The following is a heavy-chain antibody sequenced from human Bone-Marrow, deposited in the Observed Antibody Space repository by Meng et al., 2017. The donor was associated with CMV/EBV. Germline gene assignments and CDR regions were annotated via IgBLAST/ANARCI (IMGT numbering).Heavy chain of an antibody. J-gene: IGHJ6*02. D-gene: IGHD3-3*01. CDR2: MNPNSGNT. Sequence: ASVKVSCKASGYTFTSYDINWVRQATGQGLEWMGWMNPNSGNTGYAQKFQGRVTMTTDTSTSTAYMELRSLRSDDTAVYYCARGTHYDFWSGYQPNYYCYGMDVWGQGTTVTVSS. CDR1: GYTFTSYD. CDR3: ARGTHYDFWSGYQPNYYCYGMDV. V-gene: IGHV1-8*01.